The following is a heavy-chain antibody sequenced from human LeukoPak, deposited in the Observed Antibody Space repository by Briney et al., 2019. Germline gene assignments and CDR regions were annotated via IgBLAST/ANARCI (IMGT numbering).Heavy chain of an antibody. CDR3: ARDKFGGSSSLIDY. J-gene: IGHJ4*02. Sequence: GGSLRLSCAASGFTFSSYGMHWVRQAPGKGLEWVAVIWYDGSNKYHADSVKGRFTISRDNSKNTLYLQMNSLRVGDTAVYYCARDKFGGSSSLIDYWGQGTLVTVSS. V-gene: IGHV3-33*01. CDR1: GFTFSSYG. CDR2: IWYDGSNK. D-gene: IGHD6-13*01.